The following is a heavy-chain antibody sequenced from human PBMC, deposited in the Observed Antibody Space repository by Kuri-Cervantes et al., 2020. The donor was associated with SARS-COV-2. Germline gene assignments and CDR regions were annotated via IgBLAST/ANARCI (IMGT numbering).Heavy chain of an antibody. CDR2: ISGSGGST. D-gene: IGHD2-15*01. CDR3: ARDLTLGYCSGGSCYYYYGMDV. V-gene: IGHV3-23*01. J-gene: IGHJ6*02. Sequence: GGSLRLSCAASGFTFSSYAMSWVRQAPGKGLEWVSAISGSGGSTYYADSVKGRFTISRDNSKNTLYLQMNSLRAEDTAVYYCARDLTLGYCSGGSCYYYYGMDVWGQGTTVTVSS. CDR1: GFTFSSYA.